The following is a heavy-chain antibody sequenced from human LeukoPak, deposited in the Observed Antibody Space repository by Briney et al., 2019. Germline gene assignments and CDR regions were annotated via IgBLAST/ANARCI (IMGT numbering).Heavy chain of an antibody. J-gene: IGHJ4*02. D-gene: IGHD5-24*01. CDR3: ARVDGNLDY. Sequence: PGGSLRLSCAASGFTFSNYNMNWVRQAPGKGLEWVSSISSGSSYIYYADSLKGRFTISRDNAKNSLYLQMNSLRAEDTAVYYCARVDGNLDYWGQGTLVTVSS. CDR1: GFTFSNYN. V-gene: IGHV3-21*01. CDR2: ISSGSSYI.